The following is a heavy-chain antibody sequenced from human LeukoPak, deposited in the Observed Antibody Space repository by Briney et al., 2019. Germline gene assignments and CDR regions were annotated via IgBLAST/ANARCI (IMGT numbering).Heavy chain of an antibody. CDR3: ASSSGSYNPFDY. V-gene: IGHV5-51*01. J-gene: IGHJ4*02. CDR1: GYSFTSYW. CDR2: IYPGDSHT. Sequence: GESLKISCKGAGYSFTSYWIGWVRQMPGKGLEWMGVIYPGDSHTRYSPSFQGRVTISADKSISTAYLQWSSLKASDTAMYYCASSSGSYNPFDYWGQGTLVTVSS. D-gene: IGHD1-26*01.